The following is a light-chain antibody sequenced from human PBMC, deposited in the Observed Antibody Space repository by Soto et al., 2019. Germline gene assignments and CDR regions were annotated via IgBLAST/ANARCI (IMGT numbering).Light chain of an antibody. CDR1: SSNIGNNY. V-gene: IGLV1-51*01. CDR3: GTWDSSLSAVV. CDR2: DNN. J-gene: IGLJ1*01. Sequence: QSVLTQPPSVSAAPGQKVTISCSGSSSNIGNNYVSWYQQLPGTAPKLLIYDNNKRPSGIPDQFSGSQSGTSATLGITGLQTGDEADYYCGTWDSSLSAVVFGTGTKVTVL.